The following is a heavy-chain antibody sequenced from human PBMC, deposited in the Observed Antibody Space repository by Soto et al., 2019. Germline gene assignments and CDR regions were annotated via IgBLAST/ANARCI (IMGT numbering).Heavy chain of an antibody. V-gene: IGHV1-69*13. CDR2: IIPIFGTA. Sequence: SVKVSCKASGGTFSSYAISWVRQAPGQGLEWMGGIIPIFGTASYAQKFQGRVTITADESTSTAYMELSSLRSEDTAVYYCAISGLAGGWYTGPVNWFDPWGQGTLVTVSS. CDR3: AISGLAGGWYTGPVNWFDP. CDR1: GGTFSSYA. J-gene: IGHJ5*02. D-gene: IGHD6-19*01.